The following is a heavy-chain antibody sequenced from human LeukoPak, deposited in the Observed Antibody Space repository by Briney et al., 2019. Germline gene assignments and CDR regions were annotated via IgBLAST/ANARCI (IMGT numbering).Heavy chain of an antibody. D-gene: IGHD4-23*01. V-gene: IGHV4-39*07. CDR1: GGSISSSSYY. CDR3: ARVTVESGGIDY. Sequence: PSETLSLTCTVSGGSISSSSYYWGWIRQPPGKGLEWIGSIYYSGSTYYNPSLKSRVTISVDTSKNQFSLKLSSVTAADTAVYYCARVTVESGGIDYWGQGTLVTVSS. J-gene: IGHJ4*02. CDR2: IYYSGST.